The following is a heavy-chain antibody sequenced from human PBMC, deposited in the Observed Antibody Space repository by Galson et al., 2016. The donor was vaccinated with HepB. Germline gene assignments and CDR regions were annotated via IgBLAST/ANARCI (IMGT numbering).Heavy chain of an antibody. V-gene: IGHV3-30*03. CDR3: ARDLGPYCSGGSCYGMDV. Sequence: SLRLSCAVSGFTFTNYGMHWVRQAPGKGLEWVAVMSYDETNKYYADSVKGRFTISRDNSKSTLFLQMNSLRAEDAAVYYCARDLGPYCSGGSCYGMDVWGQGTTVTVSS. J-gene: IGHJ6*02. CDR1: GFTFTNYG. D-gene: IGHD2-15*01. CDR2: MSYDETNK.